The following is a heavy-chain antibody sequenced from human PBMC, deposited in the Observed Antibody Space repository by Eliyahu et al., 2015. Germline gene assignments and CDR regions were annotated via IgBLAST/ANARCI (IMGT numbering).Heavy chain of an antibody. CDR3: ARVGPVTEYSSSPSGY. J-gene: IGHJ4*02. D-gene: IGHD6-13*01. V-gene: IGHV3-21*01. Sequence: EVQLVESGGGLVKPGGSLRLSCAASGFTFSDYSMNWVRQAPGKGLEWVSSISSSSSYIFYADSVKGRFTISRDNAKNSLYLQMNSLRAEDTAVYYCARVGPVTEYSSSPSGYWGQGTLVTVSS. CDR2: ISSSSSYI. CDR1: GFTFSDYS.